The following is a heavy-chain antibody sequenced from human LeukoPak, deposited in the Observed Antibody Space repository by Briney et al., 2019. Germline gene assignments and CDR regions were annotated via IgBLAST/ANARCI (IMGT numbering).Heavy chain of an antibody. CDR1: GFTFSTYW. D-gene: IGHD4-23*01. Sequence: GGSLRLSCAASGFTFSTYWMHWVRQAPGKGLVWVSRISSDGSIAINADSVEGRFTVSRDNAKNTLYLQMNSLRVEDTAVYYYARADYGGNSDFHYWGQGTLVTVSS. V-gene: IGHV3-74*01. CDR2: ISSDGSIA. J-gene: IGHJ4*02. CDR3: ARADYGGNSDFHY.